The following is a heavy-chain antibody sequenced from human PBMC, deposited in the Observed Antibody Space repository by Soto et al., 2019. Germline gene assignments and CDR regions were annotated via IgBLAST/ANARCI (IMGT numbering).Heavy chain of an antibody. V-gene: IGHV5-51*01. CDR2: IFPGDSDT. CDR3: ARGGIIGSPSDY. D-gene: IGHD1-20*01. CDR1: GYTFDSYW. Sequence: GEYLKISCQGSGYTFDSYWIGWLRQLPVKGLEWMGIIFPGDSDTRYRPSFQGQVTISVDTSINTAYSQWRSLKASDTAIYFCARGGIIGSPSDYWGQGTQVTVSS. J-gene: IGHJ4*02.